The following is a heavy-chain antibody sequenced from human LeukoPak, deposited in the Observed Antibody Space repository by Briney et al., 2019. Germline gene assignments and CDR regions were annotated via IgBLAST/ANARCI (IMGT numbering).Heavy chain of an antibody. CDR1: GDSVSSNSAA. CDR2: TYYRSKWYN. CDR3: ARDWSSSWPYYYYYMDV. Sequence: SQTLSLTCAISGDSVSSNSAAWNWIRQSPSRGLEWLGRTYYRSKWYNDYAVSVKSRITINPDTSKNQFSLQLNSVTPEDTAVYYCARDWSSSWPYYYYYMDVWGKGTTVTVSS. V-gene: IGHV6-1*01. D-gene: IGHD6-13*01. J-gene: IGHJ6*03.